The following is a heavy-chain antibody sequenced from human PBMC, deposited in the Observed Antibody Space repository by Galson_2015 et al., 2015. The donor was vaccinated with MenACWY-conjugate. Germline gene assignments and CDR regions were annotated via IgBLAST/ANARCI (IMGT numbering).Heavy chain of an antibody. V-gene: IGHV3-23*01. CDR2: ISGSGGDI. D-gene: IGHD3-22*01. CDR3: AKGANYYDSSGKGYDAFDI. J-gene: IGHJ3*02. Sequence: SLRLSCAAPGFTFSKCVMSWVRQAPGKGLEWVSGISGSGGDIDYADSVKGRFTISRDNSKNTVYLQMNSLRAEDTAVYHCAKGANYYDSSGKGYDAFDIWGQGTMVTVSS. CDR1: GFTFSKCV.